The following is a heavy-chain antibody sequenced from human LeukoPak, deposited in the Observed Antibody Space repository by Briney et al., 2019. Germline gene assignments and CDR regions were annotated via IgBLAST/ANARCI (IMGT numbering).Heavy chain of an antibody. CDR1: GISISSSNSY. J-gene: IGHJ4*02. Sequence: PSETLSLTCSVSGISISSSNSYWGWIRQPPGKRLEWIGSIYYSGSTYYNPSLKSRVTISVDTSKNQFSLKLSSVTAADTAVYYRARDMGVVPAAMHFDYWGQGTLVTVSS. CDR2: IYYSGST. D-gene: IGHD2-2*01. CDR3: ARDMGVVPAAMHFDY. V-gene: IGHV4-39*07.